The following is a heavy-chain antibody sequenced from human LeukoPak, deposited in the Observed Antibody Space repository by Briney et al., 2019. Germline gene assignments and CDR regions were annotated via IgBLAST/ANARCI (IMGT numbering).Heavy chain of an antibody. V-gene: IGHV1-24*01. CDR1: GYTLTELS. D-gene: IGHD1-26*01. J-gene: IGHJ6*02. CDR3: ATHGLLRYYYGMDV. CDR2: FDPEDGET. Sequence: ASVKVSCKVSGYTLTELSMHWVRQAPGKGLEWMGGFDPEDGETIYAQRFQGRVTMTEDTSTDTAYMELSSLRSEDTAVYYCATHGLLRYYYGMDVWGQGTTVTVSS.